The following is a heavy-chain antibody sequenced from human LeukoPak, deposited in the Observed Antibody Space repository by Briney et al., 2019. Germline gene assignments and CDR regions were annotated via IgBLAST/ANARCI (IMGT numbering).Heavy chain of an antibody. J-gene: IGHJ4*02. CDR2: ISYDGSNK. V-gene: IGHV3-30*18. CDR3: ANILPDTVTADY. D-gene: IGHD4-11*01. CDR1: GFTFSSYG. Sequence: PGRSLRLSCAASGFTFSSYGMYWVRQAPGKGLEWVAVISYDGSNKYYADSVKGRFTISRDNSKNTLYLQMNSLRDEDTAVYYCANILPDTVTADYWGQGTLVTVSS.